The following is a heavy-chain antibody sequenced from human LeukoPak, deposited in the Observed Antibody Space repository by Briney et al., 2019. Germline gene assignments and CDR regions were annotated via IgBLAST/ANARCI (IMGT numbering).Heavy chain of an antibody. CDR3: ARGWGAAGDWYFDL. V-gene: IGHV3-13*04. Sequence: GGSLRLSCAASGFTFSSYDMHWVRQATGKGLEWVSAIGTAGDTYHPGSVKGRLIISRENAKNSLYLQMNSLRAGDTAVYYCARGWGAAGDWYFDLWGRGTLVTVSS. CDR2: IGTAGDT. CDR1: GFTFSSYD. J-gene: IGHJ2*01. D-gene: IGHD6-13*01.